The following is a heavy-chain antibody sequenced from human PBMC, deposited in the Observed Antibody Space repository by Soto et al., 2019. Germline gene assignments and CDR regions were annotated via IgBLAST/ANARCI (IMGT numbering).Heavy chain of an antibody. D-gene: IGHD3-3*01. CDR2: IYWDDDK. J-gene: IGHJ4*02. Sequence: QITLNESGPTQVKPRQTLTLTCTFSGFSLTTSGVGVGWIRQSPGKAPEWLALIYWDDDKRYSPSLKSRLTITQDSSKNLVVLKMAELDPGDTATYYCAHRVLRTVFGLVTTTAIYFDFWGQGTPVAVSS. V-gene: IGHV2-5*02. CDR3: AHRVLRTVFGLVTTTAIYFDF. CDR1: GFSLTTSGVG.